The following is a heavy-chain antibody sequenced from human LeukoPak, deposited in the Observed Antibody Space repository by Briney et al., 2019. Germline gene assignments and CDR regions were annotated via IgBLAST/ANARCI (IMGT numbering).Heavy chain of an antibody. V-gene: IGHV3-21*01. Sequence: GGSLRLSCAASGFTFSNCNMNWVRHAPGKGLEWVSSISPSSSSIYYADSVKGRFTISRDNAKSSLYLQMNSLRAEDTAVYYCAKDGRELLGLYHQKGYFDYWGQGTLVTVSS. CDR2: ISPSSSSI. CDR1: GFTFSNCN. J-gene: IGHJ4*02. D-gene: IGHD1-26*01. CDR3: AKDGRELLGLYHQKGYFDY.